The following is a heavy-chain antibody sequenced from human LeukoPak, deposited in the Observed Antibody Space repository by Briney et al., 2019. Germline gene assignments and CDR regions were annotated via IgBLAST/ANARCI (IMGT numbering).Heavy chain of an antibody. V-gene: IGHV4-4*08. CDR1: GGSMSSYY. D-gene: IGHD1-26*01. J-gene: IGHJ4*02. CDR3: ARGEWELRSAPYYFDY. CDR2: LFNSGST. Sequence: SETLSLTCTVSGGSMSSYYWSWIRQPPGKGLEWIGYLFNSGSTNYNPSLKSRVTISVDTSKNQFSLKLSSVTAADTAVYYCARGEWELRSAPYYFDYWGQGTLVTVSS.